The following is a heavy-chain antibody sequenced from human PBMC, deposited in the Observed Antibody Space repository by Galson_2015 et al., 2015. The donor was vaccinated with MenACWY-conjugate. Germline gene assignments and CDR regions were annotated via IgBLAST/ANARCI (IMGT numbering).Heavy chain of an antibody. CDR3: ARSTLWLLRNPLY. CDR2: ITGSGGTT. CDR1: GFTFTTYA. D-gene: IGHD2-21*01. Sequence: SLRLSCAASGFTFTTYAMSWVRQAPGKGLEWVSAITGSGGTTYYADSVKGRFTISRDNSKNTLNLQMNSLRAEDTALYYCARSTLWLLRNPLYWGQGTLVTVSS. V-gene: IGHV3-23*01. J-gene: IGHJ4*02.